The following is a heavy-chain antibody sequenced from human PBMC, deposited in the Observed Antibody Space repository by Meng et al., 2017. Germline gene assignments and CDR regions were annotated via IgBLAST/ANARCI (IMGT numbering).Heavy chain of an antibody. D-gene: IGHD6-19*01. V-gene: IGHV3-7*01. CDR1: GFTFSSYW. CDR3: AREIAVAGQKDYYYYGMDV. J-gene: IGHJ6*02. CDR2: IKQDGSEK. Sequence: GESLKISCAASGFTFSSYWMSWVRQAPGKGLEWVANIKQDGSEKYYVDSVKGRFTISRDNAKNSLYLQMNSLRAEDTAVYYCAREIAVAGQKDYYYYGMDVWGQGTTVTVSS.